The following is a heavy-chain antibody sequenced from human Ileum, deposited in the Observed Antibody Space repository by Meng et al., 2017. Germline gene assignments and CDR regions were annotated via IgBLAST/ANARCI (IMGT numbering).Heavy chain of an antibody. J-gene: IGHJ5*02. CDR3: ARGRGLIWFGEWFDP. Sequence: QVHRRQWCAGLFMPSEPRSLICAVYDWSFSGYYWSWIRHPPGKGLEWIGEINHSGSTNYNPSLKSRVTISVDTSKNQFSLKLSSVTAADTAVYYCARGRGLIWFGEWFDPWGQGTLVTVSS. D-gene: IGHD3-10*01. CDR2: INHSGST. V-gene: IGHV4-34*01. CDR1: DWSFSGYY.